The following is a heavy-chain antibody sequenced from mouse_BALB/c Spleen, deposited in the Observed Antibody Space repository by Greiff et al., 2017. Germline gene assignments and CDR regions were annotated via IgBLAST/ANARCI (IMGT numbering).Heavy chain of an antibody. J-gene: IGHJ2*01. CDR3: TRDPYVGSFDY. CDR2: ISSGGSYT. CDR1: GFTFSSYT. Sequence: EVQLVESGGGLVKPGGSLKLSCAASGFTFSSYTMSWVRQTPEKRLEWVATISSGGSYTYYPDSVKGRFTISRDNAKNTLYLQMSSLKSEDTAMYYCTRDPYVGSFDYWGQGTTLTVSS. V-gene: IGHV5-6-4*01.